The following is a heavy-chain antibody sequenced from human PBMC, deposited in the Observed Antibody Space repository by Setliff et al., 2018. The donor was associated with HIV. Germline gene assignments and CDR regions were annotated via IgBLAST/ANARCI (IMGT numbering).Heavy chain of an antibody. D-gene: IGHD2-21*02. CDR1: GGSTTSSTYY. CDR3: VRHNPTVVTDGYDI. V-gene: IGHV4-39*01. CDR2: VSYSGRT. Sequence: PSETLSLTCTVSGGSTTSSTYYWGWIRQPPGRGLEWIGSVSYSGRTYYNPSLKSRVIISIDTSKNQFSLNLSSVTAADTAVYYCVRHNPTVVTDGYDIWGQGTKVTVSS. J-gene: IGHJ3*02.